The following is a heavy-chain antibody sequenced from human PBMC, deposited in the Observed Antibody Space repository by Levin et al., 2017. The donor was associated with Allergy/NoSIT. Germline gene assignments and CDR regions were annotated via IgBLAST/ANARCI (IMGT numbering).Heavy chain of an antibody. CDR3: AIRISAWYFDY. Sequence: QSGGSLRLSCAASGFSFSTYAMGWVRQAPGEGLEWVSGISDTGGGTYYSDSVKGRFTISRDNSKNTLYLQMHSLRAEDTAIYYCAIRISAWYFDYWGQGTLVTVSS. V-gene: IGHV3-23*01. D-gene: IGHD6-19*01. CDR1: GFSFSTYA. CDR2: ISDTGGGT. J-gene: IGHJ4*02.